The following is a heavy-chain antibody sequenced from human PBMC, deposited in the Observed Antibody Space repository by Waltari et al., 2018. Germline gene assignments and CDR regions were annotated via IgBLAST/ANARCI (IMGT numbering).Heavy chain of an antibody. D-gene: IGHD5-18*01. J-gene: IGHJ3*01. CDR1: GYSFTNSG. CDR3: ARYRGYRPDTFDL. V-gene: IGHV1-18*01. CDR2: INTKGDYP. Sequence: QVQLAQSGFEVKKPGASGKVSCKASGYSFTNSGFSWVRQAPGQGLEWMAWINTKGDYPVYAQRFQGRLTLTTDTSMTTAYMDLRSLRSDDTAVYYCARYRGYRPDTFDLWGQGTMVTVSS.